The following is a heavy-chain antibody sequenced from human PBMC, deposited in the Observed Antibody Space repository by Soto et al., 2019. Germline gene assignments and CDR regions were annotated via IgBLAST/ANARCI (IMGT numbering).Heavy chain of an antibody. CDR2: IGGSGGSV. Sequence: EMQLLESGGGSVHFGGSLRLSCETSGFTFSNYVMNWVRQAPGKGLEWVSAIGGSGGSVFYADSVKGRFTISRDNSKNTLYLQMDSLRAEDTAVYYCAKDSLPSQWLASQSFDYWGQGTLVTASS. V-gene: IGHV3-23*01. D-gene: IGHD6-19*01. J-gene: IGHJ4*02. CDR3: AKDSLPSQWLASQSFDY. CDR1: GFTFSNYV.